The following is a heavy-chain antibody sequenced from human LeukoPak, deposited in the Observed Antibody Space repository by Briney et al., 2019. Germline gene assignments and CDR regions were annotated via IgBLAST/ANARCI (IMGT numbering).Heavy chain of an antibody. CDR3: ARDLFSPDEWAAGLP. D-gene: IGHD6-13*01. J-gene: IGHJ5*02. Sequence: WASVKVSCKASGYTFTSYYMHWVRQAPGQGLEWMGIINPSGGSTSYAQKFQGRVTMTRDTSTSTVYMELSSLRSEDTAVYYCARDLFSPDEWAAGLPWGQGTLVTVSS. CDR1: GYTFTSYY. CDR2: INPSGGST. V-gene: IGHV1-46*01.